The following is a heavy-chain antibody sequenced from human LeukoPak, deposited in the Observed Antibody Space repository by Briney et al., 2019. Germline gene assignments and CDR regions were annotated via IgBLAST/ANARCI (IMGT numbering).Heavy chain of an antibody. CDR2: ISDSGGTT. Sequence: GGSLRLSCAASGFTFGSYAMSWVRQAPGKGLEWVSTISDSGGTTYFADSVKGRFTISRDNSKNTLYLQMNSLRAEDTAVYYCARAQLLWFGESIYYFDDWGQGSLVTVSS. D-gene: IGHD3-10*01. CDR3: ARAQLLWFGESIYYFDD. V-gene: IGHV3-23*01. J-gene: IGHJ4*02. CDR1: GFTFGSYA.